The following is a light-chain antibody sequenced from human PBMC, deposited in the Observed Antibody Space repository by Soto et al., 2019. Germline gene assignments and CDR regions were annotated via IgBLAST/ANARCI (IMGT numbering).Light chain of an antibody. CDR2: EGH. V-gene: IGLV2-23*01. Sequence: QSALTQPASVSGSPGQSISISCTGTNTDVGGHHYVSWYQQHPGKAPKVVIYEGHKRPSGVPDRFSGSTSVNTASLTISGLQTDDEADYYCCLYVGATTYVFGTGTKLTVL. J-gene: IGLJ1*01. CDR3: CLYVGATTYV. CDR1: NTDVGGHHY.